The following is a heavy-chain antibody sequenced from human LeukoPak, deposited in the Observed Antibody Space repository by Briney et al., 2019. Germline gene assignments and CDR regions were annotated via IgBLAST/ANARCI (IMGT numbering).Heavy chain of an antibody. V-gene: IGHV3-53*01. D-gene: IGHD4-23*01. J-gene: IGHJ4*02. Sequence: PGGSLTLSCTGSRFTGSSNSMGWDRPAQGQGREWGSFIYSDNTHYSDSVKGRFTITRDNSTNTLYLQMNSLRAQDTAVYYCARRAGVYSHPYDYWGQGTLVTVSS. CDR2: IYSDNT. CDR3: ARRAGVYSHPYDY. CDR1: RFTGSSNS.